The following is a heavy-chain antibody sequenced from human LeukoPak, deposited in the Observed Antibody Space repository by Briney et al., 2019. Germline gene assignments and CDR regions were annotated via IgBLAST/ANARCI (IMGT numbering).Heavy chain of an antibody. Sequence: GGSLRLSCAASGFTFDDYAMHRVRQAPGKGLEWVSGISWNSGSIGYADSVKGRFTISRDNAKNSLYLQMNSLRAEDTALYYCAKGISTSSQRSPFDYWGQGTLVTVSS. CDR1: GFTFDDYA. J-gene: IGHJ4*02. CDR2: ISWNSGSI. CDR3: AKGISTSSQRSPFDY. V-gene: IGHV3-9*01. D-gene: IGHD2-2*01.